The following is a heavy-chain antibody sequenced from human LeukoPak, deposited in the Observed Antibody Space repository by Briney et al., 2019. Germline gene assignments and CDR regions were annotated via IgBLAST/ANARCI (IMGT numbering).Heavy chain of an antibody. V-gene: IGHV1-18*01. Sequence: ASVKVSCKASGYTFTSYDISWVRQAPGQGLEWMGWISAYNGNTNYAQKLQGRVTMTTDTSTSTAYMELRSLRSDDTAVYYCARVPFMVRGVIPYYYYGMDVWGQGTTVTVSS. D-gene: IGHD3-10*01. CDR1: GYTFTSYD. J-gene: IGHJ6*02. CDR3: ARVPFMVRGVIPYYYYGMDV. CDR2: ISAYNGNT.